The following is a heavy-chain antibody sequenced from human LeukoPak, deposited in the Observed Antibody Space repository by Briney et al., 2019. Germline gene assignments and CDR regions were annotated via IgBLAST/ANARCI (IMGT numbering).Heavy chain of an antibody. J-gene: IGHJ4*02. CDR1: GYTFTSYY. V-gene: IGHV1-46*01. D-gene: IGHD2-21*02. CDR2: INPSGGST. Sequence: ASVKVSCKASGYTFTSYYMHWVRQAPGQGLEWMGIINPSGGSTSYAQKFQGRVTMTRDTSTSTVYMELSSLRSEDTAVYYCARDSVVVTAIRKLSFDYWGQGTLVTVSS. CDR3: ARDSVVVTAIRKLSFDY.